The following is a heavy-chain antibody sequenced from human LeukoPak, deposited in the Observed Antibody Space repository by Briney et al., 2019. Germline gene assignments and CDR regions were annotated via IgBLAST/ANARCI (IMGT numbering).Heavy chain of an antibody. D-gene: IGHD6-6*01. CDR1: GGSISSGGYS. CDR3: ASIPSYYFDY. Sequence: PSQTLSLTCAVSGGSISSGGYSWSWIRQPPGKGLEWIGYIYHSGSTFYNPSLKSRVTISVDRSKNQFSLKLSSVTAADTAVYYCASIPSYYFDYWGQGTLVTVSS. CDR2: IYHSGST. V-gene: IGHV4-30-2*01. J-gene: IGHJ4*02.